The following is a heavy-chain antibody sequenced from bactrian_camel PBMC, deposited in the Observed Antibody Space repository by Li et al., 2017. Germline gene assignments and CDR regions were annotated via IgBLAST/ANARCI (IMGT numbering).Heavy chain of an antibody. V-gene: IGHV3S36*01. CDR2: IDNAGGTT. J-gene: IGHJ4*01. Sequence: QLVESGGGSVQPGGSLRLSCGASKFEIGDYAMSWVRQAPGKGLEWISNIDNAGGTTFYADSVKGRFTISRDNAKNTLYLQMNSLKTEDTAMYYCAKDFWSNGRSWDGWGQGTQVTVS. CDR1: KFEIGDYA. D-gene: IGHD2*01. CDR3: AKDFWSNGRSWDG.